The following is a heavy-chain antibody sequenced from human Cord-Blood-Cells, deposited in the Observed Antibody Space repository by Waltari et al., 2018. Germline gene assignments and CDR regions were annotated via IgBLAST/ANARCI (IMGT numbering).Heavy chain of an antibody. CDR3: ARKDQYYYDSSGYYYY. CDR2: IIPIFGTA. J-gene: IGHJ4*02. D-gene: IGHD3-22*01. V-gene: IGHV1-69*01. Sequence: QVQLVQSGAEVKKPGSSVKVSCKASGGTFSSYAISWVRQAPGQGLEWMGGIIPIFGTANYAQKFQGRVTITADESTSTAYMELSSLRSEDTAVYYCARKDQYYYDSSGYYYYWGQGTLVTVSS. CDR1: GGTFSSYA.